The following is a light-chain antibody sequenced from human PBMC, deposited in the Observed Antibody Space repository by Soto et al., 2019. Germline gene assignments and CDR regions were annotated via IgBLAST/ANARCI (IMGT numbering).Light chain of an antibody. CDR1: GSNIGSNT. V-gene: IGLV1-44*01. Sequence: QSVLTQPPSTSGTPGQRVTISCSGSGSNIGSNTVTWYQQLPGTAPKLLIYSNNQRPSGVPDRFSGSKSGTSASLAISGLQSEDEADYYCAAWDDSLNGSYVFGTGTKATVL. CDR2: SNN. J-gene: IGLJ1*01. CDR3: AAWDDSLNGSYV.